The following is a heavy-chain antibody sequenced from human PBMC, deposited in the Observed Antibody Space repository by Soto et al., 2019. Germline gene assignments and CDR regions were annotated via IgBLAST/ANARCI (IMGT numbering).Heavy chain of an antibody. Sequence: LALTCTVSGGSISSGGYYWSWIRQHPGKGLEWIGYIYYSGTTYYNPSLKSRVTISVDTSKNQFSLKLSSVSAADTALYYCARGSLVVVPAPVFALCGRGSLVIVSS. CDR1: GGSISSGGYY. D-gene: IGHD2-2*01. CDR3: ARGSLVVVPAPVFAL. J-gene: IGHJ2*01. CDR2: IYYSGTT. V-gene: IGHV4-31*03.